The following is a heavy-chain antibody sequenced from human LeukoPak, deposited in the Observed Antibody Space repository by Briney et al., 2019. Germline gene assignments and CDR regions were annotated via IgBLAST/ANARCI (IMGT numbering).Heavy chain of an antibody. V-gene: IGHV3-21*01. J-gene: IGHJ6*03. CDR2: ISSSSSYI. CDR1: GFTFSSYS. Sequence: GGSLRLSCAASGFTFSSYSMNWVRQAPGKGLEWVSSISSSSSYIYYADSVKGRFTISRDNAKNSLYLQMNSLRAEDTAVYYCASSVVVGASLHYYYYMDVWGKGTTVTVSS. CDR3: ASSVVVGASLHYYYYMDV. D-gene: IGHD1-26*01.